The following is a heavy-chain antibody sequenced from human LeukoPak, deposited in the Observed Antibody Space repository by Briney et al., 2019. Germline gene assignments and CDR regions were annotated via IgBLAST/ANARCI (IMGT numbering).Heavy chain of an antibody. CDR1: GFTFSSYG. D-gene: IGHD3-22*01. J-gene: IGHJ4*02. V-gene: IGHV3-23*01. CDR2: ISGSGGST. CDR3: AKDNYYDSSGSFDY. Sequence: GGSLRLSCAASGFTFSSYGMSWVRQAPGRGLEWVSAISGSGGSTYYADSVKGRFTISRDNSKNTLYLQMNSLRAEDTAVYYCAKDNYYDSSGSFDYWGQGTLVTVSS.